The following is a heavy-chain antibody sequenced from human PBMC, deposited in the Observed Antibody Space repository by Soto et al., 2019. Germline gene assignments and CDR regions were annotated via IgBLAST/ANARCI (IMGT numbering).Heavy chain of an antibody. CDR1: GFSFGSYG. V-gene: IGHV3-33*01. Sequence: QPGGSLRLSCAASGFSFGSYGMHWVRQTPGKGLQWVAVIWYDGSQRYYADSVKGRFTISRDNTKNTVDLQMNSLRVEDTAVYYCARDHRMGSTASFDLWGQGTLVTVSS. D-gene: IGHD1-1*01. CDR3: ARDHRMGSTASFDL. CDR2: IWYDGSQR. J-gene: IGHJ5*02.